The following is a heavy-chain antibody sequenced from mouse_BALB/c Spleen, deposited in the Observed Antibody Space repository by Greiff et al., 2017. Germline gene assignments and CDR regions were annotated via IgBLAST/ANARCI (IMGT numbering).Heavy chain of an antibody. D-gene: IGHD2-2*01. CDR1: GYTFTSYW. CDR3: ARGSYGYDGSY. V-gene: IGHV1-87*01. Sequence: QVHVKQSGAELARPGASVKLSCKASGYTFTSYWMQWVKQRPGQGLEWIGAIYPGDGDTRYTQKFKGKATLTADKSSSTAYMQLSSLASEDSAVYYCARGSYGYDGSYWGQGTLVTVSA. CDR2: IYPGDGDT. J-gene: IGHJ3*01.